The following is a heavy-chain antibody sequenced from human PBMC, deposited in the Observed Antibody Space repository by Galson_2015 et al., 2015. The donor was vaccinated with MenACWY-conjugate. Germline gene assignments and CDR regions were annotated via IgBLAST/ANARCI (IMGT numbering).Heavy chain of an antibody. CDR1: GFTFRSYA. CDR3: AKRSSSVTRWIDY. V-gene: IGHV3-23*01. D-gene: IGHD2-21*02. CDR2: ITGSGGDT. J-gene: IGHJ4*02. Sequence: SLRLSCAASGFTFRSYAISWVRQAPGKGLEWVSLITGSGGDTFYADSVKDRVTVSRDNPKSTLYLEMNSLTAEDTAVYYCAKRSSSVTRWIDYSGQATLVTVSS.